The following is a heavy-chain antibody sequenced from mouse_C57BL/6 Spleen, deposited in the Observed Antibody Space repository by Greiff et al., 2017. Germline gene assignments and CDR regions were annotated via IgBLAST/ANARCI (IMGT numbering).Heavy chain of an antibody. CDR2: ILPGSGST. CDR1: GYTFTGYW. D-gene: IGHD2-4*01. Sequence: QVQLQQSGAELMKPGASVKLSCKATGYTFTGYWIEWVKQRPGHGLEWIGEILPGSGSTNYNEKFKGKATFTADTSSNTAYMQLSSLTTEDSAIYYCARKDGYYDYLYYYAMDYWGQGTSVTVSS. J-gene: IGHJ4*01. V-gene: IGHV1-9*01. CDR3: ARKDGYYDYLYYYAMDY.